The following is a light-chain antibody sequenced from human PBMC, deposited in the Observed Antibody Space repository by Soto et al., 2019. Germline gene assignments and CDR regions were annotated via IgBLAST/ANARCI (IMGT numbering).Light chain of an antibody. V-gene: IGLV1-44*01. CDR2: TNH. CDR1: ASNLGGNP. CDR3: AAWDDSLNAVV. J-gene: IGLJ2*01. Sequence: QSVLTQPPSVSGTPGQKVSISCSGSASNLGGNPVNWYQHLPGAAPKLLICTNHQRPSGVPDRFSGSKSGTSASLAISGLRSEDEADFYCAAWDDSLNAVVFGGGTKLTVL.